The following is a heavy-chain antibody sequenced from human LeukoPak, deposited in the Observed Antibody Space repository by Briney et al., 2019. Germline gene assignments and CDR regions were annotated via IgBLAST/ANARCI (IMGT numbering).Heavy chain of an antibody. CDR1: GYTFTSYD. CDR2: MNPNSGNT. D-gene: IGHD2-15*01. V-gene: IGHV1-8*01. J-gene: IGHJ3*02. CDR3: ARGFGQCSGGSRFCAFDI. Sequence: GASVKVSCKASGYTFTSYDINWVRQATGQGLEWMGWMNPNSGNTGYAQKFQGRVTMTRNTSISTAYMELSSLRSEDTAVYYCARGFGQCSGGSRFCAFDIWGQGTMVTVSS.